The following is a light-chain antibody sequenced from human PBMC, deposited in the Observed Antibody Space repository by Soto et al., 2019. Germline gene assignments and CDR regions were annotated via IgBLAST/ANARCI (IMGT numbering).Light chain of an antibody. CDR2: GAS. CDR3: QQYGSLRT. J-gene: IGKJ1*01. CDR1: QSVSSSY. V-gene: IGKV3-20*01. Sequence: EIVLTQSPDTLSLSPGERATLSCRASQSVSSSYLAWYQQKPGQAPRLLIYGASSRATGIPDRFSGSGSGTDFTLTISRLEPEDFAVYYCQQYGSLRTFGQGTKVDIK.